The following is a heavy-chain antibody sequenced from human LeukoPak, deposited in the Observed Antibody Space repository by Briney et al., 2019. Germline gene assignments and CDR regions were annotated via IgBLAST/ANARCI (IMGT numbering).Heavy chain of an antibody. CDR1: GYTFTSYG. J-gene: IGHJ5*02. V-gene: IGHV1-18*01. Sequence: GASVKASCKASGYTFTSYGISWVRQAPGQGLEWMGWISAYNGNTNYAQKLQGRVTMSTDTSTSTAYMELRSLRSDDTAVYYCARDHDRTWFDPWGQGTLVTVSS. D-gene: IGHD1-7*01. CDR3: ARDHDRTWFDP. CDR2: ISAYNGNT.